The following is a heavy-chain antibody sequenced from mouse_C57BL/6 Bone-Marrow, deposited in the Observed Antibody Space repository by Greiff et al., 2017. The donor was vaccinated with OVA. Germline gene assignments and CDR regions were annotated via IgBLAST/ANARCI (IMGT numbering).Heavy chain of an antibody. Sequence: QVQLKESGAELVRPGSSVKLSCKASGYTFTSYWMHWVKQRPIQGLEWIGNIDPSDSETHYNQKFKDKATLTVDKSSSTAYMQLSSLTSEDSAVYYCARGWGYSYWGQGTTLTVSS. D-gene: IGHD2-3*01. V-gene: IGHV1-52*01. J-gene: IGHJ2*01. CDR3: ARGWGYSY. CDR2: IDPSDSET. CDR1: GYTFTSYW.